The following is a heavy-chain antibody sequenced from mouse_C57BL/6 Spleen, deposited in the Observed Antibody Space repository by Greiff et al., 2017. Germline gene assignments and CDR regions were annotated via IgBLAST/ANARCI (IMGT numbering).Heavy chain of an antibody. D-gene: IGHD2-2*01. J-gene: IGHJ2*01. V-gene: IGHV5-4*01. CDR1: GFTFSSYA. Sequence: EVMLVESGGGLVKPGGSLKLSCAASGFTFSSYAMSWVRQTPEKRLECVATISDGGSYTYYPDNVKGRFTISSDNAKNNLYLQMSHLKSEDTAMYYCARDSTMVTTRGYYLEHRGQGTTLTVSS. CDR2: ISDGGSYT. CDR3: ARDSTMVTTRGYYLEH.